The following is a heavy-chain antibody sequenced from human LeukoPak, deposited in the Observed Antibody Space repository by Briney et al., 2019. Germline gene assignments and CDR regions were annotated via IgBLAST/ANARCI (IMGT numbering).Heavy chain of an antibody. V-gene: IGHV5-51*01. CDR3: ARRIPPGYFDL. CDR1: GYSSTNYW. CDR2: IYPGDSDA. J-gene: IGHJ2*01. Sequence: GEALQISCKGSGYSSTNYWIGWVRQMPGTGLEWMGSIYPGDSDARYSPSLHGQVTFSADKSISAAYLQWSSLKASDTAIYYCARRIPPGYFDLWGRGTLVSVSS.